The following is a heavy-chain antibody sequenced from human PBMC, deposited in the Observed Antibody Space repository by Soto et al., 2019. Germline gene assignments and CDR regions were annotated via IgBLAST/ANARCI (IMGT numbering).Heavy chain of an antibody. D-gene: IGHD2-15*01. CDR3: ASKRIDLGYCSGGSCYSHYYYGMDV. V-gene: IGHV4-30-4*01. Sequence: PSETLSLTCTVSGGSISSGDYYWSWIRQPPGKGLEWIGYIYYSGSTYYNPSLKSRVTISVDTSKNQFSLKLSSVTAADTAVYYCASKRIDLGYCSGGSCYSHYYYGMDVWGQGTTVTVSS. CDR2: IYYSGST. CDR1: GGSISSGDYY. J-gene: IGHJ6*02.